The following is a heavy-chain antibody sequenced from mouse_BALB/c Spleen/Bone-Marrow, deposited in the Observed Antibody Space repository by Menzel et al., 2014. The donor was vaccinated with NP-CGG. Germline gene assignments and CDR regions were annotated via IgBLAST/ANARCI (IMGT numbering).Heavy chain of an antibody. CDR3: ARFRYDWYFDV. CDR2: IYPYNGGT. V-gene: IGHV1S29*02. J-gene: IGHJ1*01. Sequence: VQLQQSGPEPVKPGASVKISCKASGYTSTDYNMHWVKQSHGKSLEWIGYIYPYNGGTGYNQKFKSKATLTVDNSSSTACMERRSLTSEDSAVYYCARFRYDWYFDVWGAGTTVTGSS. CDR1: GYTSTDYN. D-gene: IGHD2-14*01.